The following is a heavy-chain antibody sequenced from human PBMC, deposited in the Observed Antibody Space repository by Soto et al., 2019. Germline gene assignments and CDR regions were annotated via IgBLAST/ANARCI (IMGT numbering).Heavy chain of an antibody. CDR3: AHGSCSSADCYPNPYLDY. CDR2: IYWDDDE. CDR1: GFSLSTTAEG. V-gene: IGHV2-5*02. D-gene: IGHD2-2*01. J-gene: IGHJ4*02. Sequence: QITLKESGPTLVKPTQTLTLTCTFSGFSLSTTAEGVGWIRQPPGKALEWLALIYWDDDERYSPSLKSRPTIPKDTSKNQVVLTMTNVDPVDTATYYCAHGSCSSADCYPNPYLDYWGQGILVTVSS.